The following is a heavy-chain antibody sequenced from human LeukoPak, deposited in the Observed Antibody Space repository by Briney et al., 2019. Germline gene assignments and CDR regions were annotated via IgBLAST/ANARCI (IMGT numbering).Heavy chain of an antibody. J-gene: IGHJ4*02. Sequence: PGGSLRLSCAASGFTFSSYEMNWVRQAPGKGLEWVSYISGSGSIIYYADSVKSRFTISRDNAKNSLYLQMNSPRAEDTAVYYCATRTRTTVPFDYWGQGTLVAVSS. CDR2: ISGSGSII. CDR1: GFTFSSYE. CDR3: ATRTRTTVPFDY. D-gene: IGHD4-11*01. V-gene: IGHV3-48*03.